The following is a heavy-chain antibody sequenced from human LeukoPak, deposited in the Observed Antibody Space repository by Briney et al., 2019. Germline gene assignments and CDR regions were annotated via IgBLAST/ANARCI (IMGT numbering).Heavy chain of an antibody. CDR1: GFTFSSYG. CDR3: AKDQRTYWSGGSCYLFDY. CDR2: ISYDGSNK. J-gene: IGHJ4*02. D-gene: IGHD2-15*01. V-gene: IGHV3-30*18. Sequence: GSLGLSCAASGFTFSSYGMHWVRRAPGKGLEWVAVISYDGSNKDYADSVKGRFTFSRDNSKNTLYLQMNSLRAEDTAVYYCAKDQRTYWSGGSCYLFDYWGQGTLVTVSS.